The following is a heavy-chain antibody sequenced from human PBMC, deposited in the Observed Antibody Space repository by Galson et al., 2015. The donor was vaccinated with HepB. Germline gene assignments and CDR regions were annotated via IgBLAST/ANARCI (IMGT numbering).Heavy chain of an antibody. Sequence: SETLSLTCTVSGGSVTSRTYYWGWIRQPPGKGLEWIGSMYYSGDTYYNPSLKSRVTVSEDTSKKQFSLKMSSVTAADTAVYYCASHLEEGPSYWYFDLWGRGTQVTVSS. D-gene: IGHD1-1*01. J-gene: IGHJ2*01. CDR3: ASHLEEGPSYWYFDL. V-gene: IGHV4-39*01. CDR1: GGSVTSRTYY. CDR2: MYYSGDT.